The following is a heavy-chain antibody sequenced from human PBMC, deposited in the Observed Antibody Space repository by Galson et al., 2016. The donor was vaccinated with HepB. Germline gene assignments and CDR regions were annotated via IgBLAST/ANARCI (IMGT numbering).Heavy chain of an antibody. Sequence: SLRLSCAASGFTVSGKYMSWVRQAPGKGLEWVSAFYSGGSTYYAGSVKGRFAISSDNSKNTVFLQLNSLLVDDTAVYYCARGMVASGWYGAFDYGGQGTLVNVS. V-gene: IGHV3-53*01. CDR2: FYSGGST. J-gene: IGHJ4*02. CDR1: GFTVSGKY. D-gene: IGHD6-19*01. CDR3: ARGMVASGWYGAFDY.